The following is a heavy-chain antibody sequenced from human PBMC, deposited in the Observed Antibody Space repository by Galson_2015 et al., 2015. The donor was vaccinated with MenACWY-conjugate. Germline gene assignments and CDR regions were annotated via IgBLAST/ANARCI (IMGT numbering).Heavy chain of an antibody. V-gene: IGHV3-30*02. CDR3: AKIGGDFRSGYRPQ. J-gene: IGHJ3*01. CDR1: GFRFSGYD. D-gene: IGHD3-3*01. Sequence: SLRLSCAASGFRFSGYDMHWVRQSPGEGLEWVALIRYDGIHKNYSKSVKGRFTISRDNSKNTLTLQMNSLRVEDTAVYYCAKIGGDFRSGYRPQWGQGTEVIVSS. CDR2: IRYDGIHK.